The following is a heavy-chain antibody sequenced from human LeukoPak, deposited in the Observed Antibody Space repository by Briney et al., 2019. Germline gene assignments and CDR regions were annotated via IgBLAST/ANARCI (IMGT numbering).Heavy chain of an antibody. J-gene: IGHJ4*02. CDR1: GGSISSYY. D-gene: IGHD5-24*01. CDR2: IYYSGST. CDR3: ARGRWPTSRPAGLDFDY. V-gene: IGHV4-59*08. Sequence: SETLSLTCTVSGGSISSYYWSWIRQPPGKGLEWIGYIYYSGSTNYNPSLKSRVTISVDTSKNQFSLKLSSVTAADTAVYYCARGRWPTSRPAGLDFDYWGQGTLVTVSS.